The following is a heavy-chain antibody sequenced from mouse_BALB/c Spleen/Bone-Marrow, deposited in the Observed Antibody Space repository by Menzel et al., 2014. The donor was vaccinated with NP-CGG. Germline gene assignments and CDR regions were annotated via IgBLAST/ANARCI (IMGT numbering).Heavy chain of an antibody. CDR3: ARGVYYYGSSPYYFDY. V-gene: IGHV1-14*01. CDR1: GYTFTSYV. D-gene: IGHD1-1*01. CDR2: INPYNDGT. J-gene: IGHJ2*01. Sequence: VQLKESGPELVKPGASVKMSCKASGYTFTSYVMHWVKRKPGQGLEWIGYINPYNDGTKYNEKFKGKATLTSDKSSSTAYMELSSLTSEDSAVYYCARGVYYYGSSPYYFDYWGQGTTLTVSS.